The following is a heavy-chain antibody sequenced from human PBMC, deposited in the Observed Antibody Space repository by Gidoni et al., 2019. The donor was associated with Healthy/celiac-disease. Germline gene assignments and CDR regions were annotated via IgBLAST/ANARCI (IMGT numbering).Heavy chain of an antibody. V-gene: IGHV1-46*03. D-gene: IGHD6-6*01. CDR2: INPTGGST. CDR1: GYTSTRYY. J-gene: IGHJ4*02. CDR3: TRGRSLGYSSSSALIYYFDY. Sequence: QVQLVQSGAEVKKPGASVKVSCKASGYTSTRYYMLWVRQAPGQGLEWMGIINPTGGSTTYAQKFQGTVTMTRDTSTSTVYMELSSLRSEDTAVYYCTRGRSLGYSSSSALIYYFDYWGQGTLVTVSS.